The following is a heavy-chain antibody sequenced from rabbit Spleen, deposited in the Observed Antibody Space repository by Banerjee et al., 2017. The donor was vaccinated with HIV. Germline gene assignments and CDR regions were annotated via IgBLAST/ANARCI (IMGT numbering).Heavy chain of an antibody. V-gene: IGHV1S40*01. CDR1: GFSFSSHLY. CDR3: ARDGAGSTYFNL. CDR2: IYGATGSST. D-gene: IGHD8-1*01. Sequence: QSLEESGGDLVKPGASLTLTCTASGFSFSSHLYMCWVRQAPGKGLELIACIYGATGSSTYYATWVNDRFTISSHNAQNTLYLQLNSLTAADTATYFCARDGAGSTYFNLWGPGTLVTVS. J-gene: IGHJ4*01.